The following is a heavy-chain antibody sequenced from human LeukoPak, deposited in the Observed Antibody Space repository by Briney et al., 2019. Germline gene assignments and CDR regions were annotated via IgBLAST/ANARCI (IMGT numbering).Heavy chain of an antibody. V-gene: IGHV3-23*01. CDR3: AKDGDYYGSGSWFDY. CDR2: ISGSGGST. D-gene: IGHD3-10*01. Sequence: PGGSLRLSCAASGFTVSSNYMSWVRQAPGKGLEWVSAISGSGGSTYYADSVKGRFTISRDNSKNTLYLQMNSLRAEDTAVYYCAKDGDYYGSGSWFDYWGQGTLVTVSS. CDR1: GFTVSSNY. J-gene: IGHJ4*02.